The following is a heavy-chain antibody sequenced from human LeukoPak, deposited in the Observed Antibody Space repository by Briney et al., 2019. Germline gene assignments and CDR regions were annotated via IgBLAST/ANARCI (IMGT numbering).Heavy chain of an antibody. V-gene: IGHV1-69*04. CDR3: ARAEGIVATIPLDY. CDR1: GGTFSSYA. Sequence: SVKVSCKASGGTFSSYAISWVRQAPGQGLEWMGRIISILGIANYAQKFQGRVTITADKSTSTAYMELSSLRSEDTAVYYCARAEGIVATIPLDYWGQGTLVTVSS. CDR2: IISILGIA. D-gene: IGHD5-12*01. J-gene: IGHJ4*02.